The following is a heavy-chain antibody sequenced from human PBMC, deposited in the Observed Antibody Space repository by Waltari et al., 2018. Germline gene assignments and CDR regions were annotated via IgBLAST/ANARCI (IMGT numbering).Heavy chain of an antibody. CDR2: IYYSGST. CDR3: ARHLSGQWPPYFDY. Sequence: QLQLQESGPGLVKPSETLSLTCPVSGGSISGSSYYWGWIRQPPRKGLEWIGSIYYSGSTYYNPSLKSRVTISVDTSKNQFSLKLSSVTAADTAVYYCARHLSGQWPPYFDYWGQGTLVTVSS. D-gene: IGHD6-19*01. J-gene: IGHJ4*02. CDR1: GGSISGSSYY. V-gene: IGHV4-39*01.